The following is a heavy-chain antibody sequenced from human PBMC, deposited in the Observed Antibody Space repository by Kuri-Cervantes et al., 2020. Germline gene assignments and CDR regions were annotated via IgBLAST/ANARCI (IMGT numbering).Heavy chain of an antibody. J-gene: IGHJ3*02. CDR3: AKDLRFGELSVGAFDI. D-gene: IGHD3-10*01. CDR1: GFTFSSYS. CDR2: ISGSGGST. Sequence: GGSLRLSCAASGFTFSSYSMNWVRQAPGKGLEWVSAISGSGGSTYYADSVKGRFTISRDNSKNTLYLQMNSLRAEDTAVYYCAKDLRFGELSVGAFDIWGQGTMVAVSS. V-gene: IGHV3-23*01.